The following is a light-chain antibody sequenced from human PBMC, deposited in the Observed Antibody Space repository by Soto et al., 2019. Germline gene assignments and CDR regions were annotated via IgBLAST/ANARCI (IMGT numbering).Light chain of an antibody. CDR1: QSVSSN. CDR2: GAS. CDR3: QQYNNWPRT. V-gene: IGKV3-15*01. Sequence: EIVMTQSPATLSVSPGARATLSCRAGQSVSSNLAWYQQKPGQSPRLLIYGASTRATGIPARFSGSGSGTEFTLTISSLQSEDFAVYYWQQYNNWPRTFGQGTKVEI. J-gene: IGKJ1*01.